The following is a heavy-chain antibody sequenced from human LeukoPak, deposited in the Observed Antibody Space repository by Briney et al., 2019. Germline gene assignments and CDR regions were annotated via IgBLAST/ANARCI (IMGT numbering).Heavy chain of an antibody. CDR3: ARGRRLYYYGSGRNNYFDY. J-gene: IGHJ4*02. V-gene: IGHV4-59*01. Sequence: SETLSLTCTVSGGSISSYYWSWIRQPPGKGLEWIGYIYYSGSTNYNPSLKSRVTTSVDTSKNQFSLKLSSVTAADTAVYYCARGRRLYYYGSGRNNYFDYWGQGTLVTVSS. D-gene: IGHD3-10*01. CDR2: IYYSGST. CDR1: GGSISSYY.